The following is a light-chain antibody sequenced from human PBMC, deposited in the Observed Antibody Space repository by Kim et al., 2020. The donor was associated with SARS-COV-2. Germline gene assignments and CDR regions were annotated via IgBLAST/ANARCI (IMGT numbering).Light chain of an antibody. CDR2: DAS. CDR1: QSVSSY. V-gene: IGKV3-11*01. Sequence: APGERATLSCRASQSVSSYLAWYQQKPGQAPRILIYDASNRATGIPARFSGSGSGTDFTLTISSLEPEDFAVYYCQQRSNWPPLTFGGGTKVDIK. CDR3: QQRSNWPPLT. J-gene: IGKJ4*01.